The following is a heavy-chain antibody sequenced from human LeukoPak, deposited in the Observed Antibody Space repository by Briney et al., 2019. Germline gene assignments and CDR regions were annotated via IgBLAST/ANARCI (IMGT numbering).Heavy chain of an antibody. CDR2: IYYSGST. Sequence: PSETLSLTCTVSGGSISSYYWSWIRQPPGKGLEWIGYIYYSGSTNYNPSLKSRVTISVDTSKNQFSLKLSSATAADTAVYYCAREGGHSSWYGYYYYGMDVWGQGTTVTVSS. CDR1: GGSISSYY. V-gene: IGHV4-59*01. CDR3: AREGGHSSWYGYYYYGMDV. J-gene: IGHJ6*02. D-gene: IGHD6-13*01.